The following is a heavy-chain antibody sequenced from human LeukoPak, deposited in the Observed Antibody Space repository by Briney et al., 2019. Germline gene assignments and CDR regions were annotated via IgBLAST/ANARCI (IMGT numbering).Heavy chain of an antibody. Sequence: SQTLSLTCAISGDSVSSDSASWTWIRQSPSRGLEWLGRTYYRSKWYHNFAVSVKSRITINPDTSKNQLSLRLNSVTPEDTAVYYCARVGKLGHFDYWGQGTLVTVSS. CDR3: ARVGKLGHFDY. CDR1: GDSVSSDSAS. D-gene: IGHD7-27*01. J-gene: IGHJ4*02. CDR2: TYYRSKWYH. V-gene: IGHV6-1*01.